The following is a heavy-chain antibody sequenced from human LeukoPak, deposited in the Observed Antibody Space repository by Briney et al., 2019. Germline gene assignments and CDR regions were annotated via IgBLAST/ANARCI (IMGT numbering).Heavy chain of an antibody. D-gene: IGHD6-19*01. CDR2: IYYSGST. J-gene: IGHJ5*02. V-gene: IGHV4-39*01. CDR1: GGSISSSSYY. Sequence: SGTLSLTCTVSGGSISSSSYYWGWIRQPPGKGLEWIGSIYYSGSTYYNPSLKSRVTISVDTSKNQFSLKLSSVTAADTAVYYRARKYSSGFDWFDPWGQGTLVTVSS. CDR3: ARKYSSGFDWFDP.